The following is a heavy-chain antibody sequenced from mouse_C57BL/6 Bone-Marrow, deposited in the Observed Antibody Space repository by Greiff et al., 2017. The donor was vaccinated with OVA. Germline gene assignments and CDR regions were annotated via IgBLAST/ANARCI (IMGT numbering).Heavy chain of an antibody. V-gene: IGHV1-59*01. Sequence: QVQLKQPGAELVRPGTSVKLSCKASGYTFTSYWMHWVKQRPGQGLEWIGVIDPSDSYTNYNQKFKGKATLTVDTSSSTAYMQLSSLTSEDSAVYYCARTRYDYDVGYWGQGTTLTVSS. CDR3: ARTRYDYDVGY. CDR1: GYTFTSYW. D-gene: IGHD2-4*01. CDR2: IDPSDSYT. J-gene: IGHJ2*01.